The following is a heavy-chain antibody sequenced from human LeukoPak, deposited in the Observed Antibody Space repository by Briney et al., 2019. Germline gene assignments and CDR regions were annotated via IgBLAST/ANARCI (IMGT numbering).Heavy chain of an antibody. D-gene: IGHD3-22*01. CDR2: IYWDDDK. V-gene: IGHV2-5*02. J-gene: IGHJ5*02. CDR3: AHRRGYYYDSSGISWFDP. Sequence: SGPTLVNPTQTLTLTCTFSGFSLSTSGVGVGWIRQPPGKALEWLALIYWDDDKRYSPSLKSRLTITKDTSKNQVVLTMTNMDPVDTATYYCAHRRGYYYDSSGISWFDPWGQGTLVTVSS. CDR1: GFSLSTSGVG.